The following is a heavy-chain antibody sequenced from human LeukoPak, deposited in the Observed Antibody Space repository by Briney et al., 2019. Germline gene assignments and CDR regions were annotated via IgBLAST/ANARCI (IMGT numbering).Heavy chain of an antibody. V-gene: IGHV4-34*01. CDR2: INHSGST. Sequence: KPSETLSLTCAVYGGSFSGYYWSWIRQPPGKELEWIGEINHSGSTNYNPSLKSRVTISVDTSKNQFSLKLSSVTAADTAVYYCARGREGYSYAVDYWGQGTLVTVSS. D-gene: IGHD5-18*01. J-gene: IGHJ4*02. CDR1: GGSFSGYY. CDR3: ARGREGYSYAVDY.